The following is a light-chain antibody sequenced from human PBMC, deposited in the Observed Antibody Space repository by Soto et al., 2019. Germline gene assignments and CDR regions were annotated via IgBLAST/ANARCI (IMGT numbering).Light chain of an antibody. CDR1: SSDVGAYNY. CDR3: TSWTTSTTMK. Sequence: QSVLTQPASVSGSPGQAITLSCTGTSSDVGAYNYVSWYQQHPGKAPKLMIYDVNIRPSGVSNRFSGSKSGNTAFLTISGLQAEDEADYYCTSWTTSTTMKFGGGTKLTVL. CDR2: DVN. V-gene: IGLV2-14*01. J-gene: IGLJ2*01.